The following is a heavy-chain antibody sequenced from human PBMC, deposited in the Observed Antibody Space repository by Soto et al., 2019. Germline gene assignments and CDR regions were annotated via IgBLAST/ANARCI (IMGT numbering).Heavy chain of an antibody. D-gene: IGHD2-15*01. CDR1: GGSISSSSHY. Sequence: QLQLQESGPGLVKPSETLSLTCTVSGGSISSSSHYWGWIRQPPGKGLEWIGIIYYSGSTYYNPSLKSRVIISVDTSKNQFSLKLRSVTAADTAEYYCATERTQLPSGFTWRGYGMDVWGQGTTVTVSS. CDR2: IYYSGST. V-gene: IGHV4-39*01. CDR3: ATERTQLPSGFTWRGYGMDV. J-gene: IGHJ6*02.